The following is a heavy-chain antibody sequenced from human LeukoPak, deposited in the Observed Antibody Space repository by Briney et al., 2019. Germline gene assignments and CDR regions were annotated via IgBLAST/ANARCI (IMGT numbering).Heavy chain of an antibody. CDR3: ARDRGAAAGN. V-gene: IGHV3-53*01. D-gene: IGHD6-13*01. Sequence: GGSLRLSCAASGFIVSNNYMSWVRQAPGKGLEWVSVIYRGGSTYYADSVKGRFTMSRDNSKNTVYLQMDSLRAEDTALYYCARDRGAAAGNWGQGTLVTVSS. CDR2: IYRGGST. CDR1: GFIVSNNY. J-gene: IGHJ4*02.